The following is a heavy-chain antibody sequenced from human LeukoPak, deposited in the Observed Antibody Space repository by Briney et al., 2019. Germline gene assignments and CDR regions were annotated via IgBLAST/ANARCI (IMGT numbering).Heavy chain of an antibody. CDR3: AKKGSNNWEVYFGY. Sequence: GGSLRLSCAASGFTFSSYAMSWVRQAPGKGLEWVSTMSGNGGNTYYADSVKGRFTISRDNSKNTLYLQMNGLRAEDTAVYYCAKKGSNNWEVYFGYWGQGTLVTVSS. D-gene: IGHD1-26*01. V-gene: IGHV3-23*01. J-gene: IGHJ4*02. CDR2: MSGNGGNT. CDR1: GFTFSSYA.